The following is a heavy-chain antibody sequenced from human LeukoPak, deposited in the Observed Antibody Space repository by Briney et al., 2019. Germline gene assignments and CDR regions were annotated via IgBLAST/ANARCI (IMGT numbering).Heavy chain of an antibody. J-gene: IGHJ5*02. CDR3: AKDSAAMVTGCFDP. D-gene: IGHD5-18*01. V-gene: IGHV3-9*01. CDR2: ISWNSSSI. Sequence: GGSLRLSWAASGFTFDNYAMHWVRQAPGKGLGWVAGISWNSSSIGYADSVKGRFTISRDNAKNSLYLQMNSLRAEDTALYYCAKDSAAMVTGCFDPWGQGTLVTVSS. CDR1: GFTFDNYA.